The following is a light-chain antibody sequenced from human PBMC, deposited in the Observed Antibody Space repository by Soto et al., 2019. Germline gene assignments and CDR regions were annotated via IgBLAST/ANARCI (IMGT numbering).Light chain of an antibody. CDR1: QSVNSY. Sequence: IQVTKSPSSLSASVGDRVTVTCRTSQSVNSYLNWYQQKPGKAPKLLIFASTTLQSGVPARFSGSGFGTYFSLTISSLQPEDVATYYCQQSYSSLYTFGQGTKLEIK. CDR2: AST. J-gene: IGKJ2*01. CDR3: QQSYSSLYT. V-gene: IGKV1-39*01.